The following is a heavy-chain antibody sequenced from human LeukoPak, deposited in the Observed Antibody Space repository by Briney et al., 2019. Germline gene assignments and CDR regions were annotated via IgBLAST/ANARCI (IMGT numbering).Heavy chain of an antibody. CDR3: ARVDYYGSGSYYYFY. J-gene: IGHJ4*02. D-gene: IGHD3-10*01. CDR1: GGTFSSYA. Sequence: ASVKVSCKASGGTFSSYAISWVRQAPGQGLEWMGRIIPILGIANYAQKFQGRVTMTRDTSISTAYMELSRLRSDDTAVYYCARVDYYGSGSYYYFYWGQGTLVTVSS. CDR2: IIPILGIA. V-gene: IGHV1-69*04.